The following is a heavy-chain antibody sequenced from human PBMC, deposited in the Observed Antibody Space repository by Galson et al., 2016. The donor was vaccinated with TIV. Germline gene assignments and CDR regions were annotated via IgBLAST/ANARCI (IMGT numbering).Heavy chain of an antibody. CDR1: GFTFSSYS. D-gene: IGHD4-17*01. V-gene: IGHV3-30-3*01. J-gene: IGHJ5*01. CDR3: AREVTMSALWEKWFDS. Sequence: SLRLSCAASGFTFSSYSMHWVRQAPGKGLEGVAVISYDGSKMCAESVRGRFTISRDNAKNTLSLQMNSLRIEDTAVYYCAREVTMSALWEKWFDSWGQGTLVTVS. CDR2: ISYDGSK.